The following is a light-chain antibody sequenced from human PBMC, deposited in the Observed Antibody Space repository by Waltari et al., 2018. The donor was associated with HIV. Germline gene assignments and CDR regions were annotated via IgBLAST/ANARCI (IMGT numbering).Light chain of an antibody. CDR3: STHTTNDTLI. CDR2: EVT. Sequence: QSALTQPASVSGSPGQSVTISCTGTTSDFGLYDSVSGYQQHPGNVPKVFIYEVTRRPSGVTHRYPGSRSGNTDSLSISGHQAEDEACYYCSTHTTNDTLIFSGGTKLTVL. CDR1: TSDFGLYDS. V-gene: IGLV2-14*03. J-gene: IGLJ2*01.